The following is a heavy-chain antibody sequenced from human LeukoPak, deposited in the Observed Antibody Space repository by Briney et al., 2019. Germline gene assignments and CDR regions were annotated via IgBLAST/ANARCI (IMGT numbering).Heavy chain of an antibody. Sequence: PSETLSLTCTVSGGSISSGDYYWSWIRQPPGKGLEWIGYIYYSGSTYYNPSLKSRVTISVDTSKNQFSLKLSSVTAADTAVYYCARTFGGVIRWFDPWGQGTLVTISS. D-gene: IGHD3-16*01. CDR1: GGSISSGDYY. CDR3: ARTFGGVIRWFDP. J-gene: IGHJ5*02. CDR2: IYYSGST. V-gene: IGHV4-30-4*01.